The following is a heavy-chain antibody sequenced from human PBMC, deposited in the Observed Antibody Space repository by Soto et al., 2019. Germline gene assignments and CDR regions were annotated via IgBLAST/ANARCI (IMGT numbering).Heavy chain of an antibody. D-gene: IGHD1-20*01. CDR1: GGTFSSYA. Sequence: ASVKVSCKASGGTFSSYAISWVRQAPGQGLEWMGGIIPIFGTANYAQKFQGRVTITADESTSTAYMELSSLRSEDTAVYYCAKQYTEEYNWNYYYYYGMDVWGQGTTVTVS. J-gene: IGHJ6*02. CDR2: IIPIFGTA. V-gene: IGHV1-69*13. CDR3: AKQYTEEYNWNYYYYYGMDV.